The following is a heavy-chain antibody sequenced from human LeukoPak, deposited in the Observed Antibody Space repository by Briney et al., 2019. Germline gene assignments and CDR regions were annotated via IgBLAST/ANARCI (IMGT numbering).Heavy chain of an antibody. D-gene: IGHD4/OR15-4a*01. CDR1: GGSFSGYY. CDR2: INHTGST. Sequence: TSETLSLTRTFYGGSFSGYYWNWIRHPPGKGLEWSGEINHTGSTQYNPSLESRVIISVDTSKNQFSLNLTSVTAADTALYYCARSTTAYYDKVSLHPWDQGTQVTVSS. CDR3: ARSTTAYYDKVSLHP. V-gene: IGHV4-34*01. J-gene: IGHJ5*02.